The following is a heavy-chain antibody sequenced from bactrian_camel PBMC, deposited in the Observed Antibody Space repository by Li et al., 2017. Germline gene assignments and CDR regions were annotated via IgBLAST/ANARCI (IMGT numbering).Heavy chain of an antibody. Sequence: QVQLVEYGGGSVQAGGSLRLSCGVSGRSSGSSFCMGWFRQAPGKAREGIAGIRRDGDEYYAGSVKGRFTISQDNAKNIIYLQMSSLTPDDTAMYYCAAGTRIIVGDYCDGITTWGQGTQVTV. V-gene: IGHV3S57*01. D-gene: IGHD3*01. J-gene: IGHJ6*01. CDR1: GRSSGSSFC. CDR3: AAGTRIIVGDYCDGITT. CDR2: IRRDGDE.